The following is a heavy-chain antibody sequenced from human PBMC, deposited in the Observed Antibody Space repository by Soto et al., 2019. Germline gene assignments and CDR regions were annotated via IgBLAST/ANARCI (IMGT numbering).Heavy chain of an antibody. J-gene: IGHJ5*02. Sequence: QVQLVQSGAEVKKPGSSVNVSCKTSGATFGNTAVTWARQAPGQGLEWMGGIVPMFGTANYAQKFQGRVTITPDESTNTAYMELSSLRSDDTAVYYCARDGDPGYAFWSGPLGGGRFDPWGQGTLVTVSS. D-gene: IGHD3-3*01. CDR2: IVPMFGTA. V-gene: IGHV1-69*05. CDR3: ARDGDPGYAFWSGPLGGGRFDP. CDR1: GATFGNTA.